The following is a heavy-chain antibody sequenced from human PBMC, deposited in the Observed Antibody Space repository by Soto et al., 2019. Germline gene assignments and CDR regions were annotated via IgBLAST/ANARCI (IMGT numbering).Heavy chain of an antibody. Sequence: ASVKVSCKASGYTFTSYGISWVRQAPGQGLEWMGWISAYNGNTNYAQKLQGRVTMTTDTSTSTAYMELRSLRSDDTAVYYCARDDYGDYESRDVIHWFDSWGQGTLVTVSS. J-gene: IGHJ5*01. CDR3: ARDDYGDYESRDVIHWFDS. V-gene: IGHV1-18*01. CDR2: ISAYNGNT. CDR1: GYTFTSYG. D-gene: IGHD4-17*01.